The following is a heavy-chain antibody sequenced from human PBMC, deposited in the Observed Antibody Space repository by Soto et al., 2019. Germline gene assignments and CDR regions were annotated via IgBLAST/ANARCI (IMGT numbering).Heavy chain of an antibody. CDR1: GGSFSGYY. V-gene: IGHV4-34*01. CDR3: ARAVAGPPFDY. D-gene: IGHD6-19*01. Sequence: QVQLQQWGAGLLKPSETLSLTCAVYGGSFSGYYWSWIRQPPGKGLEWIGEINHSGSTNYNPSLKSRVTISVDTSKNQFSLKLSSVTAADTAVYYCARAVAGPPFDYWGQGTLVTVSS. J-gene: IGHJ4*02. CDR2: INHSGST.